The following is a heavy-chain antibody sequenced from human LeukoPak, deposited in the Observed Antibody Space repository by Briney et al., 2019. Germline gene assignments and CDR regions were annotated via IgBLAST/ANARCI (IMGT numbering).Heavy chain of an antibody. CDR1: GYSFTSYW. CDR3: ARHSDSASYYPTCFDP. D-gene: IGHD1-26*01. Sequence: GESLKISCKGSGYSFTSYWIGWVRQMPGKGLEWMGIIYPGDSDTRYSPSFQGQATISADKSISTDYLQSSSLKASDTAIYYCARHSDSASYYPTCFDPWGQGTLVTVSS. J-gene: IGHJ5*02. V-gene: IGHV5-51*01. CDR2: IYPGDSDT.